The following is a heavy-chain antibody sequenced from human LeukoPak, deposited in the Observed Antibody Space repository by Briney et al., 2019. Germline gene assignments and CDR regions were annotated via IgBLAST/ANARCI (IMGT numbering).Heavy chain of an antibody. J-gene: IGHJ4*02. Sequence: SETLSLTCAVYGGSFSGYYWSWIRQPPGKGLEWIGEINHSGSTNYNPSLKSRVTISVDTSKNQFSLKLSSVTAADTAVYYCARGGLAMVRIWGRGTLVTVSS. CDR1: GGSFSGYY. CDR2: INHSGST. D-gene: IGHD5-18*01. V-gene: IGHV4-34*01. CDR3: ARGGLAMVRI.